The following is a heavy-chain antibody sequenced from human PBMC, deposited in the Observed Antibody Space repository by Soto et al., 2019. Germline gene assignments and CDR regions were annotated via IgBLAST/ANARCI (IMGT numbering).Heavy chain of an antibody. Sequence: EVQLLESGGGLVQPGGSLRLSCAASGFTFSSYDMTWVRQAPGKGLEWVSTIRVSGDTTYYADSVKGRFIISRDDSKNTLYLQMNSLRGEDTAVYYCAKHRYNYGYGDAFHIWGQGTMVTASS. D-gene: IGHD5-18*01. CDR2: IRVSGDTT. CDR3: AKHRYNYGYGDAFHI. J-gene: IGHJ3*02. CDR1: GFTFSSYD. V-gene: IGHV3-23*01.